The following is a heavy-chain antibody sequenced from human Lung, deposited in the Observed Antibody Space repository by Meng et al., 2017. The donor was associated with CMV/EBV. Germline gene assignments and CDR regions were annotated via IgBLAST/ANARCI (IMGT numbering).Heavy chain of an antibody. CDR1: XFSLSTSGVG. CDR2: IYWDDDK. J-gene: IGHJ4*02. D-gene: IGHD3-22*01. V-gene: IGHV2-5*02. Sequence: QITLKESGPTLVKPTQTLTLTCTXXXFSLSTSGVGVGWIRQPPGKALEWLALIYWDDDKRYSPSLKSRLTITKDTSKNQVVLTMTNMDPVDTATYYCAHSWKSYYYDSSGYFPFDYWGQGTRVTVSS. CDR3: AHSWKSYYYDSSGYFPFDY.